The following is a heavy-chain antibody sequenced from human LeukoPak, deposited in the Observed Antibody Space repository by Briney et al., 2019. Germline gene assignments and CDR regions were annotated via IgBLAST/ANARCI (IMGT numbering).Heavy chain of an antibody. J-gene: IGHJ5*02. D-gene: IGHD3-10*01. CDR1: GYSFTSSW. V-gene: IGHV5-51*01. CDR2: INPGDSDT. Sequence: GESLKISCQASGYSFTSSWIGWAGQMPGKGRKWMAIINPGDSDTRYSPSFQGQVTISADKSISTVYLQWGSLKASDTAMYYCARQPGAGWFDPWGQGTLVTVSS. CDR3: ARQPGAGWFDP.